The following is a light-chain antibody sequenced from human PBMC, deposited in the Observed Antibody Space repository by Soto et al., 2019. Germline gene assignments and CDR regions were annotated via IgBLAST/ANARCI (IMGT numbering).Light chain of an antibody. J-gene: IGLJ2*01. Sequence: QSVLTQPASVSGSPGQSITISCTGSSSDIGDYNYVSWYQQYPGKVPKLIIYEVKNRPSGISPRYSGAKSGNTASLTISGLQAEDEADYYCSSYTSYTTVIFGGGTKLTVL. CDR3: SSYTSYTTVI. V-gene: IGLV2-14*01. CDR2: EVK. CDR1: SSDIGDYNY.